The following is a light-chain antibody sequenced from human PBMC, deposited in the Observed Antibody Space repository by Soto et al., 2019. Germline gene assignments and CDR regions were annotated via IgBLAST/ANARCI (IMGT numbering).Light chain of an antibody. CDR3: QTYNSAPTT. V-gene: IGKV1-27*01. Sequence: DIQMTQSPSSLSASVGDRVTITCRASQGISNYLAWYQQKPGKVPKLLIYAASTLQSGLPSRFSGSGSGTAFTLTISSPQPEDVAPYDGQTYNSAPTTLGQGTKVEIK. CDR1: QGISNY. CDR2: AAS. J-gene: IGKJ1*01.